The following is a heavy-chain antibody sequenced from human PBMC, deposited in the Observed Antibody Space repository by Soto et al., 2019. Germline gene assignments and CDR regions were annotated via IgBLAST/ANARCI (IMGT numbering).Heavy chain of an antibody. D-gene: IGHD3-3*01. CDR2: IKQDGSEK. Sequence: PGGSLRLSCAASGFTFSSYWMSWVLQAPWKGLEWVANIKQDGSEKYYVDSVKGRFTISRDNAKNSLYLQMNSLRAEDTAVYYCARAINEITIFGVVTRPNWFDPWGQGTLVTVSS. V-gene: IGHV3-7*05. CDR3: ARAINEITIFGVVTRPNWFDP. CDR1: GFTFSSYW. J-gene: IGHJ5*02.